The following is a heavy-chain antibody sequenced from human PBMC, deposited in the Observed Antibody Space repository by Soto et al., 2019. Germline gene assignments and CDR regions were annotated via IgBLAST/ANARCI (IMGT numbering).Heavy chain of an antibody. D-gene: IGHD6-19*01. J-gene: IGHJ5*02. V-gene: IGHV3-7*05. Sequence: VQLVESGGGLVQPGGSLRLSCAASGFTFSPYWMSWVRQAPGKGLEWVAIIKDDGGDELYLEAVRGRFTISRDNAKKSLYLAMDSLRVEGTAVYYCAGGSGWISDTWGQGTLVTVSS. CDR1: GFTFSPYW. CDR2: IKDDGGDE. CDR3: AGGSGWISDT.